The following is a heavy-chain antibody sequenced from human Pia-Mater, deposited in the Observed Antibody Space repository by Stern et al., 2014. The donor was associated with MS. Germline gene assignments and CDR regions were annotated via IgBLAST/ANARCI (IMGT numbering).Heavy chain of an antibody. D-gene: IGHD3-22*01. CDR3: ASYYDDGSAYH. J-gene: IGHJ4*02. CDR1: GLTFSKYW. Sequence: VQLVESGGGLVHPGKSLRLSCAASGLTFSKYWMSWVRHSPSKGLEWVANIKQDGTETHLADSVKGRFTISRDNAKSSLFLLMDSLRVEDSALYYCASYYDDGSAYHWGQGTLVTVSS. CDR2: IKQDGTET. V-gene: IGHV3-7*03.